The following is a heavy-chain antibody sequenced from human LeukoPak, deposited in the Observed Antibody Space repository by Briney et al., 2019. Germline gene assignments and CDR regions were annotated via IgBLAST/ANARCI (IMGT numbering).Heavy chain of an antibody. V-gene: IGHV3-30*04. CDR1: GFTFSSYA. Sequence: GSLRLSCAASGFTFSSYALHWVRQAPGKGLEWVAVISNDGSKKDCADSVKGRFTISRDNSKNTLYLQMNSLRAADTAVYYCARDKGTSCLSSFDYWGQGTLVTVSS. CDR2: ISNDGSKK. J-gene: IGHJ4*02. CDR3: ARDKGTSCLSSFDY. D-gene: IGHD6-6*01.